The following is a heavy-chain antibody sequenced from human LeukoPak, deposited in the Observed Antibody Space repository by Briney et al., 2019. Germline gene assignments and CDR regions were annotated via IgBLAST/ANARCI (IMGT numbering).Heavy chain of an antibody. CDR3: ARGQIGAAPLTYAFDI. D-gene: IGHD3-16*01. Sequence: SETLSLTCTVSGGSISSGSYHWRWIRQPAGKGLEWIGRIYTSGSTNYNPSLKSRVTISVDTSKNQFSLKLSSVTAADTAVYYCARGQIGAAPLTYAFDIWGQGTMVTVSS. CDR1: GGSISSGSYH. V-gene: IGHV4-61*02. CDR2: IYTSGST. J-gene: IGHJ3*02.